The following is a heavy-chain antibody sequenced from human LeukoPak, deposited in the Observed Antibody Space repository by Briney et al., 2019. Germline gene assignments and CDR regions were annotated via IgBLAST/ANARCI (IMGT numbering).Heavy chain of an antibody. J-gene: IGHJ4*02. D-gene: IGHD5-24*01. CDR3: TSANYGPAY. Sequence: GGSLRLSCAASGFTFSSAWMSWVRQAPGKGLEWVANVNQDGSGKYYVDSVKGRFTISKDNAKNSLYLQMSSLRAEDTAVYYCTSANYGPAYWGQGTLVTVSS. CDR2: VNQDGSGK. V-gene: IGHV3-7*01. CDR1: GFTFSSAW.